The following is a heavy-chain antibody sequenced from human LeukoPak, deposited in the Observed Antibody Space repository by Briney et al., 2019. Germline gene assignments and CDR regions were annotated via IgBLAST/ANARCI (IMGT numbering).Heavy chain of an antibody. J-gene: IGHJ4*02. CDR1: GGSISNYY. CDR2: IYSSGST. V-gene: IGHV4-4*07. D-gene: IGHD3-22*01. Sequence: KSSETLSLTCTVSGGSISNYYWSWIRQPAGKGLEWIGRIYSSGSTNYNPSLKSRVTMSVDTSKNQFSLKLSSVTAADTAVYHCASLRYYYDSSGSRPVDYWGQGTLVTVSS. CDR3: ASLRYYYDSSGSRPVDY.